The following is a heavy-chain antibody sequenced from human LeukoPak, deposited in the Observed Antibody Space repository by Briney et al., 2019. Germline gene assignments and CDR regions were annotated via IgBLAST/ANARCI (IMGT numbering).Heavy chain of an antibody. CDR2: IYYSGST. D-gene: IGHD6-19*01. J-gene: IGHJ6*02. V-gene: IGHV4-59*01. CDR1: GGSISSYY. CDR3: ARSSGWYPPYYCYGMDV. Sequence: PSETLSLTCTVSGGSISSYYWSWIRQPPGKGLEWIGYIYYSGSTNYNPSLKSRVTISVDTSKNQLSLKLSSVTAADTAVYYCARSSGWYPPYYCYGMDVWGQGTTVTVSS.